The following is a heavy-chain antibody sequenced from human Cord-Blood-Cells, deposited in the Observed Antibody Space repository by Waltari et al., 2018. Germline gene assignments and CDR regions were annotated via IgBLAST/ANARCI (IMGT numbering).Heavy chain of an antibody. J-gene: IGHJ4*02. D-gene: IGHD3-22*01. CDR3: ARGPREWLLLGDY. CDR2: INAGNGNT. V-gene: IGHV1-3*01. CDR1: GYTFTSYA. Sequence: QVQLVQSGAEVKKPGASVKVSCKASGYTFTSYAMHWVRQAPGQRLEWMGWINAGNGNTKYSQKFQGRVTITRDTSASKAYMELSSLRSEDTAVYYCARGPREWLLLGDYWGQGTLVTVSS.